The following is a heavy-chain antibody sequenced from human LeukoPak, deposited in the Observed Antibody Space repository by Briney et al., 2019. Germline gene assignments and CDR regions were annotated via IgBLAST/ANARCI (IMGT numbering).Heavy chain of an antibody. V-gene: IGHV1-46*03. CDR3: ARGLEITMVRGVILYYFDY. CDR1: GYTFTSYY. J-gene: IGHJ4*02. CDR2: INPSGGST. Sequence: ASVKVSCKASGYTFTSYYMHWGLQAPGQGLEWMGIINPSGGSTSYAQKFQGRVNMTRDTSTSTVYMELSSLRSEDTAVYYCARGLEITMVRGVILYYFDYWGQGTLVTVSS. D-gene: IGHD3-10*01.